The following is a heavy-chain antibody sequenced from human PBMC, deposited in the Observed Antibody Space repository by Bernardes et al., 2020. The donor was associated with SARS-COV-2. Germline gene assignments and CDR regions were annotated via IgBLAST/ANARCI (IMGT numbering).Heavy chain of an antibody. D-gene: IGHD3-22*01. V-gene: IGHV3-74*01. J-gene: IGHJ4*02. CDR3: ARGASSGYRIDY. CDR1: GFTFSSYW. CDR2: ISTAGRTT. Sequence: GWSLILSCAASGFTFSSYWMHWVRQLPGRGLVWLSRISTAGRTTNYADSVEGRFTISRDNAKNTLWLQMNSLGADDTAVYYCARGASSGYRIDYWGPGTLVTVSS.